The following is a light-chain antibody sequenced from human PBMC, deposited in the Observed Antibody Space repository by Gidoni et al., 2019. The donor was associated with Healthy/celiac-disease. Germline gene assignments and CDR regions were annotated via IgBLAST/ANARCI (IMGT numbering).Light chain of an antibody. CDR3: SSYTSSSTEV. Sequence: HSALTQPASVSWSPGHSITISCTGPSSEVGGHNYFSCYQQHPGKAPKLMIYDVSNRPSGVSNRFSGSKSGNTDSLTISGLQAEDEADYYCSSYTSSSTEVFGGGTKLTVL. CDR1: SSEVGGHNY. J-gene: IGLJ3*02. CDR2: DVS. V-gene: IGLV2-14*01.